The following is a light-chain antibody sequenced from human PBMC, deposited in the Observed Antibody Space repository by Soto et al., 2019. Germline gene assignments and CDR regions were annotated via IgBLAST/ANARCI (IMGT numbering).Light chain of an antibody. CDR2: LDSDGSH. CDR3: QTWGTGIHVV. CDR1: SGHSSYA. J-gene: IGLJ2*01. Sequence: QLVLTQSPSASASLGDSVKLTCTLSSGHSSYAIAWHQQQPDKGPRYLMKLDSDGSHTKGDAIPDRFSGSSSGAERYPTISSLQSEDEADYYCQTWGTGIHVVFGGGTKLTVL. V-gene: IGLV4-69*01.